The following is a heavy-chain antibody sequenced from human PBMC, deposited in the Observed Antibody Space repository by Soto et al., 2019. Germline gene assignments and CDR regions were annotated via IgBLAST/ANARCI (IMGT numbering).Heavy chain of an antibody. CDR1: GFSISTRGAG. J-gene: IGHJ3*02. CDR3: AHRGVPYFALWAFDI. V-gene: IGHV2-5*02. CDR2: IYWDDDK. Sequence: QITLKESGPTLVKPTQTLTLTCTFSGFSISTRGAGVGWIRQPPGKALEWLALIYWDDDKYYSPSLKSRLTITKDPSKNQVVLIMTNMDPLDTATYYCAHRGVPYFALWAFDIWGQGTMVTVSS. D-gene: IGHD3-9*01.